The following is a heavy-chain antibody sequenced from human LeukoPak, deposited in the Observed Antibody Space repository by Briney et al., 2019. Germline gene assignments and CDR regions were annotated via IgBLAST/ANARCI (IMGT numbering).Heavy chain of an antibody. J-gene: IGHJ4*01. V-gene: IGHV3-48*03. D-gene: IGHD5/OR15-5a*01. Sequence: TGGSLRLSCAASGFSFSNYEMNWARQAPGKGLEWLSYIDATGNIIYYADSVKGRFTTSRDNAKSSLYLQMNSLRVEDTAVYYCARDRWRRGVYEGDFDYWGHGKLVTVSS. CDR3: ARDRWRRGVYEGDFDY. CDR1: GFSFSNYE. CDR2: IDATGNII.